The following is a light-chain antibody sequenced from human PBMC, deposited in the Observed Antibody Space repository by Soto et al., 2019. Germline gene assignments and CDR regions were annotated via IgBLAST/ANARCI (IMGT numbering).Light chain of an antibody. CDR1: QNIRTD. CDR3: QQYANWPPDT. V-gene: IGKV3-15*01. CDR2: GAS. J-gene: IGKJ3*01. Sequence: EVLMTQSPATLSVSPGERATLSCRASQNIRTDLAWYQQKPGQAPRLLIYGASTRATGIPARFSGSGAGTDFTLTISSLQSEDFAVYYCQQYANWPPDTFGPGTKVDFK.